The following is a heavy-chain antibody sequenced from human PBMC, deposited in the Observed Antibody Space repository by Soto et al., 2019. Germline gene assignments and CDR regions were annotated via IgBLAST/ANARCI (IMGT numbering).Heavy chain of an antibody. V-gene: IGHV3-23*01. Sequence: GESLKISCAASGFTFSSYAMSWVRQAPGKGLEWVSAISGSGGSTYYADSVKGRFTISRDNSKNTLYLQMNSLRAEDTAVYYCAKDHPDFIDSNLDYWGQGTLVTVSS. CDR2: ISGSGGST. CDR1: GFTFSSYA. D-gene: IGHD3-22*01. J-gene: IGHJ4*02. CDR3: AKDHPDFIDSNLDY.